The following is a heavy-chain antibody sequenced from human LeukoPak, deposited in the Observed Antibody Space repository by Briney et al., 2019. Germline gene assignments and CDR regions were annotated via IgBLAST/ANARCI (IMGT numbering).Heavy chain of an antibody. J-gene: IGHJ4*02. V-gene: IGHV4-39*01. Sequence: SETLSLTCTVSGGSISSSSYYWGWIRQPPGKGLEWIGSIYYSGSTYYNPSLKSRVTISVDTSKNQFSLKLSSVTAADTAMYYCARSTQWLVPLSIWGQGTLVTVSS. CDR3: ARSTQWLVPLSI. CDR2: IYYSGST. D-gene: IGHD6-19*01. CDR1: GGSISSSSYY.